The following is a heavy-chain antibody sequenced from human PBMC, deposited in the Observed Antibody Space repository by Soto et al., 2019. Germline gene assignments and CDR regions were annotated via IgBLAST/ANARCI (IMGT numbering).Heavy chain of an antibody. CDR3: AREDSQLPPYVMDV. CDR2: MNPDSGNT. D-gene: IGHD2-2*01. CDR1: GYTFASYD. V-gene: IGHV1-8*01. J-gene: IGHJ6*02. Sequence: QVQLVQSGAEVKKPGASVKVSCKASGYTFASYDINWVRRATGQGLEWMGWMNPDSGNTGYAQNFQGRVTMTRNTSISTAYMELSSLRSEDTAVYYCAREDSQLPPYVMDVWGQGTTVTVSS.